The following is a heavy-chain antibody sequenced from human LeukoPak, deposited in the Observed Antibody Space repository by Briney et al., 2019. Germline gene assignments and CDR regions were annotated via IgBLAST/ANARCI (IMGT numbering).Heavy chain of an antibody. CDR1: GFTFSRYW. D-gene: IGHD6-6*01. Sequence: GGSLRLSCAASGFTFSRYWMSWVRQAPGKGLEWVANIKQDGSEKDYVDSVKGRFTTSRDNAKNSLYLQMNSLTAEDTAVYYCARESFAARWDWGQGTLATVSS. V-gene: IGHV3-7*01. J-gene: IGHJ4*02. CDR2: IKQDGSEK. CDR3: ARESFAARWD.